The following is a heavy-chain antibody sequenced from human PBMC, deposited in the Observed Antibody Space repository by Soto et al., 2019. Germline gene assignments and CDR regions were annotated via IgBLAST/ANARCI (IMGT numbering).Heavy chain of an antibody. CDR2: IYYSGST. Sequence: PSETLSLTCTVSGGSVSSGSYYWSWIRQPPGKGLEWIGYIYYSGSTNYNPSLKSRVTISVDTSKNQFSLKLSSVTAADTAVHYCASNWNSDAFDIWGQGTMVTVSS. J-gene: IGHJ3*02. D-gene: IGHD1-1*01. CDR1: GGSVSSGSYY. V-gene: IGHV4-61*01. CDR3: ASNWNSDAFDI.